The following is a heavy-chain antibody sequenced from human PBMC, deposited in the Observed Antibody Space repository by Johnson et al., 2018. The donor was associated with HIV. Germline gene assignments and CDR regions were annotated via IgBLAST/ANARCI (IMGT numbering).Heavy chain of an antibody. V-gene: IGHV3-20*04. D-gene: IGHD1-14*01. J-gene: IGHJ3*02. Sequence: MQLVESGGGLVQPGGSLRVSCAASGWTVSRNEMTWVRQAPGKGLEWVSAISGSGGSTGYADSVKGRFTISRDNAKNSLYLQMNSLRAEDTALYYCAREGQEPPVQKDAFDIWGQGTMVTVSS. CDR1: GWTVSRNE. CDR3: AREGQEPPVQKDAFDI. CDR2: ISGSGGST.